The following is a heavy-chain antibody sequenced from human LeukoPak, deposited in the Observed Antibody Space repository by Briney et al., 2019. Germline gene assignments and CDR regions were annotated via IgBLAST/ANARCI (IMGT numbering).Heavy chain of an antibody. CDR2: ISYDGSNK. V-gene: IGHV3-30*04. Sequence: GGSLRLSCAASGFTFSSYAMHWVRQAPGKGLEWVAVISYDGSNKYYADSVKGRFTISRDNSKNTLYLQMNSLRAEDTAVYYCARGEAVAGIFDYWGQGTLVTVSS. D-gene: IGHD6-19*01. J-gene: IGHJ4*02. CDR3: ARGEAVAGIFDY. CDR1: GFTFSSYA.